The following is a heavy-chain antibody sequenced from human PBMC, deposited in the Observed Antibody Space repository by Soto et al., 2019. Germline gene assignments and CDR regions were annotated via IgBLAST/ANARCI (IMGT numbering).Heavy chain of an antibody. CDR2: IYYSGST. J-gene: IGHJ4*02. V-gene: IGHV4-30-4*01. Sequence: SETLSLTCTVSGGSISSGDYYWSWIRQPPGKGLEWIGYIYYSGSTYYNPSLKSRVTISVDTSKNQFSLKLSSVTAADTAVYYCAAEERITMVRGVITRDYWGQGTLVTVSS. D-gene: IGHD3-10*01. CDR1: GGSISSGDYY. CDR3: AAEERITMVRGVITRDY.